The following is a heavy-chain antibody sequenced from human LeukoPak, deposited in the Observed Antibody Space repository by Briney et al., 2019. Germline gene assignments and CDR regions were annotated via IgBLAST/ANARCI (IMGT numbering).Heavy chain of an antibody. CDR2: IYPGDSDT. Sequence: GESLKISCKGSGYSFTSYWIGWVRQLPGKGLERMGIIYPGDSDTRYSPSFQGQVTISADKSISTAYLQWSSLKASDTAMYYCARHRNIEYGSSRPHNWFDPWGQGTLVTVSS. V-gene: IGHV5-51*01. CDR1: GYSFTSYW. D-gene: IGHD6-6*01. CDR3: ARHRNIEYGSSRPHNWFDP. J-gene: IGHJ5*02.